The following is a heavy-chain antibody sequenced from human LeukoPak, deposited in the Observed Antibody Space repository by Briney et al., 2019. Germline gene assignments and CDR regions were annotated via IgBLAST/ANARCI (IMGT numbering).Heavy chain of an antibody. Sequence: PGGSLRLSCAASGFTFSSYDIHWVRQAPGKGLEWVTFVRYDGSYVYNAESVKGRFTISRDNSKYTLYLQMNSLRPEDTAVYYCAKSLVGASYLDYWGHGTLVTVSS. CDR3: AKSLVGASYLDY. V-gene: IGHV3-30*02. CDR1: GFTFSSYD. J-gene: IGHJ4*01. D-gene: IGHD1-26*01. CDR2: VRYDGSYV.